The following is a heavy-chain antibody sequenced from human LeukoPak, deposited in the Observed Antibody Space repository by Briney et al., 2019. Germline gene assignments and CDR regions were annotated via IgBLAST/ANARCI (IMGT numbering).Heavy chain of an antibody. D-gene: IGHD3-10*01. CDR3: ARHGTGSYFDY. CDR1: GGSISSYY. CDR2: IYYSGST. J-gene: IGHJ4*02. V-gene: IGHV4-59*08. Sequence: SETLSLTCTVSGGSISSYYWSWIRQPPGKGLEWIGYIYYSGSTNYNPSLKSRVTISVDTSKNQFSLKLSSVTAADTAVYYCARHGTGSYFDYWGQGTLLTVSS.